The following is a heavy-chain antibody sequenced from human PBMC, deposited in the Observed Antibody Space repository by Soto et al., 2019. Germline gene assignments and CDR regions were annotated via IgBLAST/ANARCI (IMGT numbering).Heavy chain of an antibody. J-gene: IGHJ4*02. V-gene: IGHV3-30*03. D-gene: IGHD3-22*01. CDR2: ISYDGSNK. Sequence: QVQLVESGGGVVQPGRSLRLSCAASGFTFSSYGMHWVRQAPGKGLEWVAVISYDGSNKYYADSVKGRFTISRDNSKNTLYLQMNSLRAEDTAIYYCTYYYDSSGYAFEYWGQGTLVTVSS. CDR1: GFTFSSYG. CDR3: TYYYDSSGYAFEY.